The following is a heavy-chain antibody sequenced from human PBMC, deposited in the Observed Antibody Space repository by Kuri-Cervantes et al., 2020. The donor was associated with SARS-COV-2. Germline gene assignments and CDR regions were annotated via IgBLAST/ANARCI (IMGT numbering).Heavy chain of an antibody. CDR2: IYYRGSS. D-gene: IGHD6-6*01. Sequence: SETLSLTCTVSGGSISSSSYYWGWIRQPPGKGLEWIGSIYYRGSSYYNPSLRSRVTVSVDTSKNQFSLKLSSVTAADTAVYYCARRGAGSSSAAFDIWGQGTMVTVSS. V-gene: IGHV4-39*07. J-gene: IGHJ3*02. CDR3: ARRGAGSSSAAFDI. CDR1: GGSISSSSYY.